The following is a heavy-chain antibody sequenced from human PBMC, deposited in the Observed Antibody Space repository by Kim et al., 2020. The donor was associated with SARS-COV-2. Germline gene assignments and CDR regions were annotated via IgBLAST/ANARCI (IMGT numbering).Heavy chain of an antibody. CDR1: GGSISSSSYY. Sequence: SETLSLTCTVSGGSISSSSYYWGWIRQPPGKGLEWIGSIYYSGSTYYNPSLKSRVTISVDTSKNQFSLKLSSVTAADTAVYYCARQPDYYCSSTSCYLGWFDPWGQGTLVTVSS. CDR2: IYYSGST. D-gene: IGHD2-2*01. V-gene: IGHV4-39*01. J-gene: IGHJ5*02. CDR3: ARQPDYYCSSTSCYLGWFDP.